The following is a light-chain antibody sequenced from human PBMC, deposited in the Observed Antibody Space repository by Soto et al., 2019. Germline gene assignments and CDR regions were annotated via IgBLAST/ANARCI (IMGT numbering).Light chain of an antibody. CDR3: QQYNNYST. CDR1: QSISDW. Sequence: DIQMTQSPSTLSASVGDRVTITCRASQSISDWLAWFQLKPGKAPKLLIYDASSLESGVPSRFSGSGSGTEFTLTISSLPPDDFATYYCQQYNNYSTFGQGTKVEIK. J-gene: IGKJ1*01. V-gene: IGKV1-5*01. CDR2: DAS.